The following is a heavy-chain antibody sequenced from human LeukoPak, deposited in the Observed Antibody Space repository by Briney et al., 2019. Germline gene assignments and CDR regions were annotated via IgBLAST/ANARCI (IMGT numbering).Heavy chain of an antibody. CDR2: ISGSGGST. CDR1: GFTFSSYA. D-gene: IGHD1-26*01. V-gene: IGHV3-23*01. J-gene: IGHJ4*02. Sequence: PGGSLRLSCAASGFTFSSYAMSWVRQAPGKGLEWVSAISGSGGSTYYADSVKGRFTISRGNSKNTLYLQMNSLRAEDTAVYYCAKDPSGSSSLYGYWGQGTLVTVSS. CDR3: AKDPSGSSSLYGY.